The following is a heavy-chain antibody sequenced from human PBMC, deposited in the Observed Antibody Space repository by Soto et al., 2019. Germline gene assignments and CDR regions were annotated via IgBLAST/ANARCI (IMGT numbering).Heavy chain of an antibody. CDR3: ARDWGGPTRATNVATDF. D-gene: IGHD2-21*01. Sequence: PGGSLRLSCAASGFTFSSYGMHWVRQAPGKGLEWVAVIWYAGSNKYYADSVKGRFTISRDNSKNTLYLQMNSLRAEDTAVYYCARDWGGPTRATNVATDFWGQGTLVTVSS. V-gene: IGHV3-33*01. CDR2: IWYAGSNK. J-gene: IGHJ4*02. CDR1: GFTFSSYG.